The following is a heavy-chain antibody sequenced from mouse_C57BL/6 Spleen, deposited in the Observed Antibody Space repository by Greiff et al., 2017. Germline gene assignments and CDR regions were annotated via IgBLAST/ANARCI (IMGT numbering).Heavy chain of an antibody. D-gene: IGHD2-1*01. CDR3: AREGGNSYFDY. CDR2: INPSNGGT. Sequence: VQLQQPGTELVKPGASVKLSCTASGYTFTSYWMHWVQQRPGQGLEWIGNINPSNGGTNYNEKFKSKATLTVDKSSSTAYMQLSSLTSEDSAVYYCAREGGNSYFDYWGQGTTLTVSS. V-gene: IGHV1-53*01. CDR1: GYTFTSYW. J-gene: IGHJ2*01.